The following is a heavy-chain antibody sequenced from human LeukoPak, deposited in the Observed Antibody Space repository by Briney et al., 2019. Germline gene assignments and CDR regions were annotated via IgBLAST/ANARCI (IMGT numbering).Heavy chain of an antibody. V-gene: IGHV4-39*01. CDR3: ARRGLDGHFDY. J-gene: IGHJ4*02. Sequence: SETLSLTCTVSGGSVTSNGYYWGWFRQPPGMEVESIGIIYYSGTTYYNPSLKSRVTVSLETSKNQFSLKLISVTATDTAMYYCARRGLDGHFDYWGQGTLVTVSS. D-gene: IGHD5-24*01. CDR2: IYYSGTT. CDR1: GGSVTSNGYY.